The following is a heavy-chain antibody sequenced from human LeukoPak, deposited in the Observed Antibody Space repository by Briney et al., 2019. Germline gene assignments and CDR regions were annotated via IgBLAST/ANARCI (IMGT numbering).Heavy chain of an antibody. D-gene: IGHD3-10*01. CDR3: ARGFGTMVRGVIIWFDP. CDR1: GYTFTSYG. Sequence: EASAKVSCKASGYTFTSYGISWVRQAPGQGLEWMGIINPSGGSTSYAQKFQGRVTMTRDTSTSTVYMELSSLRSEDTAVYYCARGFGTMVRGVIIWFDPWGQGTLVTVSS. J-gene: IGHJ5*02. CDR2: INPSGGST. V-gene: IGHV1-46*01.